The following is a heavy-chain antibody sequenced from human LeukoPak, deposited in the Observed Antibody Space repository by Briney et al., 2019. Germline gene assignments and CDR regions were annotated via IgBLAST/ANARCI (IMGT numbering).Heavy chain of an antibody. Sequence: SETLSLTCTVSGGSISSSSYYWGWIRQPPGKGLEWIGSIYYSGSTYYNPSLKSRVTISVDTSKNQFSLKLSSVTAADTAVYYCARDSGIAAAGPKLDYYYYGMDVWGQGTTVTVSS. D-gene: IGHD6-13*01. CDR1: GGSISSSSYY. CDR3: ARDSGIAAAGPKLDYYYYGMDV. J-gene: IGHJ6*02. V-gene: IGHV4-39*07. CDR2: IYYSGST.